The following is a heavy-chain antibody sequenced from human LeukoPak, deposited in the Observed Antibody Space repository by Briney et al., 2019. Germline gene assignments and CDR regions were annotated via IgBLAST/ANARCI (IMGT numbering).Heavy chain of an antibody. D-gene: IGHD3-22*01. Sequence: GGSLRLSCAGSGFTFSTDNMSWVRQAPGKGLERVSSISPSSDYIYYTASLKGRFTISRDNAKNSLYLQMNSLRAEDTAVYYCARSPYDSSGPSHFDYWGQGTLVTVSS. CDR2: ISPSSDYI. CDR1: GFTFSTDN. V-gene: IGHV3-21*04. J-gene: IGHJ4*02. CDR3: ARSPYDSSGPSHFDY.